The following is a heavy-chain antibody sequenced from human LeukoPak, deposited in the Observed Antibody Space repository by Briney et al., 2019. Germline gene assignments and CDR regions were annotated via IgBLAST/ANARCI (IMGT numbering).Heavy chain of an antibody. CDR3: AKADRGWGVITKD. CDR1: AFTFSSYG. J-gene: IGHJ4*02. CDR2: ISYDGSNK. Sequence: GGSLRLSCAASAFTFSSYGMHWVRQAPGKGLEWVAVISYDGSNKNYADSVKGRFTISRDNSKNTLYMQMNSLRAEDTAVYYCAKADRGWGVITKDWGQGTLVTVSS. D-gene: IGHD3-10*01. V-gene: IGHV3-33*06.